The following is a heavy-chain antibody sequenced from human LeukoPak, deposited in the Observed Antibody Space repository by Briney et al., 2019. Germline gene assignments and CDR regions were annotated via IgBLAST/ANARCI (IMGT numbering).Heavy chain of an antibody. CDR2: ISGSGDTT. CDR3: ARQNFGSPRWFDP. V-gene: IGHV3-23*01. CDR1: GSTFSSYA. Sequence: GGSLRLSCAASGSTFSSYAMNWVRQAPGKGLAWVSGISGSGDTTYYADSVKGRFTISRDKSKNTLYLHMNSLRAEDTAIYFCARQNFGSPRWFDPWGQGTLVTVSS. J-gene: IGHJ5*02. D-gene: IGHD3-3*01.